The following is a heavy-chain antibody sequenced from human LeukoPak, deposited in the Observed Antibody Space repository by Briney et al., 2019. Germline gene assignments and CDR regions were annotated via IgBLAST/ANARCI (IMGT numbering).Heavy chain of an antibody. J-gene: IGHJ6*04. CDR2: IIPIFGTA. CDR3: ARGCSGGSCHNDYYYYGMDV. Sequence: SVTVSCKASGGTFSSYAISWVRQAPGQGLEWMGGIIPIFGTANYAQKFQGRVTITADESTSTAYMELSSLRSEDTAVYYCARGCSGGSCHNDYYYYGMDVWGKGTTVTVSS. D-gene: IGHD2-15*01. CDR1: GGTFSSYA. V-gene: IGHV1-69*13.